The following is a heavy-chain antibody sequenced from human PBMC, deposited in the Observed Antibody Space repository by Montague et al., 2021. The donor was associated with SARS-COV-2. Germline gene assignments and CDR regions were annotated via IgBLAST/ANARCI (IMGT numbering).Heavy chain of an antibody. CDR2: IYYSGST. Sequence: SDTLSLTCTVSGGSMRDYYWSWIRQPPGEGLEWIGYIYYSGSTDXNPSLNSRVTLSLDTSKNQFSLNLRSVTAADTAFYYCARVHYYTGYVDSWGQGTLVSVSS. CDR3: ARVHYYTGYVDS. CDR1: GGSMRDYY. J-gene: IGHJ4*02. V-gene: IGHV4-59*07. D-gene: IGHD3-22*01.